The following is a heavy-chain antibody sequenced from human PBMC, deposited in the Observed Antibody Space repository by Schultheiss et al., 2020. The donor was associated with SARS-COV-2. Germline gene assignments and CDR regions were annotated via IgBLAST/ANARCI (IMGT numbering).Heavy chain of an antibody. Sequence: GGSLRLSCAASGFTFSSYSMNWVRQAPGKGLEWVSYISSSSSTIYYADSVKGRFTISRDNAKNSLYLQMNSLRAEDTALYYCAREGCSGGSCYSNNAFDIWGQGTMVTVSS. CDR3: AREGCSGGSCYSNNAFDI. J-gene: IGHJ3*02. CDR1: GFTFSSYS. CDR2: ISSSSSTI. D-gene: IGHD2-15*01. V-gene: IGHV3-48*04.